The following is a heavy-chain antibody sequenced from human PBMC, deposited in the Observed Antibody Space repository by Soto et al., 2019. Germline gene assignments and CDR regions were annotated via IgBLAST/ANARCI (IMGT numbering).Heavy chain of an antibody. CDR1: GGSVSSGSYY. Sequence: PSETLSLTCTVSGGSVSSGSYYWSWIRQPPGKGLEWIGYIYYSGSTNYNPSLKSRVTISVDTSKNQFSLKLSSVTAADTAVYYCAREGYSSGWTEYFQHWGQGTLVTVS. D-gene: IGHD6-19*01. V-gene: IGHV4-61*01. J-gene: IGHJ1*01. CDR3: AREGYSSGWTEYFQH. CDR2: IYYSGST.